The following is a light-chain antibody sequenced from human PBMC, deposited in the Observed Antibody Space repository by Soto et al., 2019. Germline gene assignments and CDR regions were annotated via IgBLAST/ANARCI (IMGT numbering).Light chain of an antibody. Sequence: EIQMTQSPSTLSASVGDRVTITCRASQSISTYLNWYQQKPGKAPKLLIYAASSLQSGVPSRFSGSGSGTDFTLTISSLQPEDSATYYCQQSYNTPSITFGQGTRLEIK. J-gene: IGKJ5*01. CDR1: QSISTY. CDR2: AAS. V-gene: IGKV1-39*01. CDR3: QQSYNTPSIT.